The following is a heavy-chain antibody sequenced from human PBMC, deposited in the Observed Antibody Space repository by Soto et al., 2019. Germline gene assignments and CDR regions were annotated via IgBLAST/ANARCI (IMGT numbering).Heavy chain of an antibody. CDR3: ARGFGSWVRGIIRGYSGMDV. V-gene: IGHV4-34*01. J-gene: IGHJ6*02. CDR1: GGTFSSYY. Sequence: SETLSFPCAVYGGTFSSYYCSWMHQPPGTGLESSGEIIESGSTTYNPSVRSLVTISGDSAKNLLSLRLSSVTAADTAVFYCARGFGSWVRGIIRGYSGMDVCGQGTTVTASS. D-gene: IGHD3-10*01. CDR2: IIESGST.